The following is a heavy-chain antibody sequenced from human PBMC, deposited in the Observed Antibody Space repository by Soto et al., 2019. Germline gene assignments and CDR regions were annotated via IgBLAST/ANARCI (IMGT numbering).Heavy chain of an antibody. J-gene: IGHJ5*02. V-gene: IGHV3-30*18. CDR1: GFTFSGFG. D-gene: IGHD3-16*01. Sequence: SLRLSCAASGFTFSGFGMHGIRQALVKGLEWEAVISYDRTRKYFACSVTGRFSISRDDSRTTVYLDMNSLRAEDTAVYYCAKELDAHNWILGGWYGPWGEGTLVT. CDR3: AKELDAHNWILGGWYGP. CDR2: ISYDRTRK.